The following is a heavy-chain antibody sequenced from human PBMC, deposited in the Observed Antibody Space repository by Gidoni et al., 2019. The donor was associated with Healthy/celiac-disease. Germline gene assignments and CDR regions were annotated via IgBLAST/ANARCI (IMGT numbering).Heavy chain of an antibody. CDR3: TTQYYYDSSGYAHDAFDI. CDR1: GFTFSNAW. D-gene: IGHD3-22*01. V-gene: IGHV3-15*07. Sequence: EVQLVESGGGLVKPGGSLRLSCAASGFTFSNAWMNWVRQAPGKGLEWVGRIKSKTDGGKTDYAAPVKGRFTISRDDSKNTLYLQMNSLKTEDTAVYYCTTQYYYDSSGYAHDAFDIWGQGTMVTVSS. J-gene: IGHJ3*02. CDR2: IKSKTDGGKT.